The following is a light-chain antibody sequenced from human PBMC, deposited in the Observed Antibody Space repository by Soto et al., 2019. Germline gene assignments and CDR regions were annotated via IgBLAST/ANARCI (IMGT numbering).Light chain of an antibody. Sequence: EIVMTQSPATLSVSPGERATLSCKASHRVRSYLAWYQQKPGQAPRFLIYGASTRATGIPARFSGSWSGTECTLTISSLQSEDVAVYYCQQYNNWPLTFCAGTKVDIK. CDR2: GAS. V-gene: IGKV3-15*01. CDR3: QQYNNWPLT. CDR1: HRVRSY. J-gene: IGKJ4*01.